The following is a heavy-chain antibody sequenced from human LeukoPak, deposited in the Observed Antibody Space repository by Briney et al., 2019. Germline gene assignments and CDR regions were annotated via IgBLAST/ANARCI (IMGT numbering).Heavy chain of an antibody. CDR2: INTNTGNP. Sequence: ASVTVSCKASGYTFTTYGISWVRQAPGQGLEWMGWINTNTGNPTYAQGFTGRFVFSLDTSVSTAYLQISSLQAEDTAVYYCARTMLLAARPFDYWGQGTLVTVSS. J-gene: IGHJ4*02. D-gene: IGHD6-6*01. CDR1: GYTFTTYG. CDR3: ARTMLLAARPFDY. V-gene: IGHV7-4-1*02.